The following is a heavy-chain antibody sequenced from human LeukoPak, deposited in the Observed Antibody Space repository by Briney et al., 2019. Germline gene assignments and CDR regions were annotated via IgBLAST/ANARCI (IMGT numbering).Heavy chain of an antibody. V-gene: IGHV4-31*03. CDR3: ARGYYYDLDY. D-gene: IGHD3-22*01. CDR2: IYYSGST. CDR1: GGSISSGGYY. J-gene: IGHJ4*02. Sequence: SETLSLICTVSGGSISSGGYYWSWIRQHPGKGLEWIGYIYYSGSTYYNPSLKSRVTISVDTSKNQFSLKLSSVTAADTAVYYCARGYYYDLDYWGQGTLVTVSS.